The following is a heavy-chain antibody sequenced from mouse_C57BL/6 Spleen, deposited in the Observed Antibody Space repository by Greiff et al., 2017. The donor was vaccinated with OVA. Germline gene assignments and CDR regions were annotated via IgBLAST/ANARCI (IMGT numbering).Heavy chain of an antibody. V-gene: IGHV1-81*01. CDR2: IYPSSGNT. J-gene: IGHJ2*01. CDR3: AREGYDGYFDY. D-gene: IGHD2-3*01. Sequence: VQLQQSGAELARPGASVTLSCKASGYTFTSYGISWVKQRTGQGLEWIGEIYPSSGNTYYNAKFKGKATLNADKSTSTAYMERRSLTSEDSAVYFCAREGYDGYFDYWGQGTTLTVSS. CDR1: GYTFTSYG.